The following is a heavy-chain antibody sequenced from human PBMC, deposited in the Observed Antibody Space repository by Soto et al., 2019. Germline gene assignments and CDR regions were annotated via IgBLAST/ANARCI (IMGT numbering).Heavy chain of an antibody. Sequence: PAETLCLTCTVSGGSISSSGLFWGWIRQSPGKGLEWIGSIYYRGSNYYNPSLKGRGTISVDTSKNLCSLKLTSVTAADTAVYYCARHEVGGEGSPPCGIYFNYWGQGPLVTVSS. J-gene: IGHJ4*02. CDR3: ARHEVGGEGSPPCGIYFNY. D-gene: IGHD1-26*01. CDR2: IYYRGSN. CDR1: GGSISSSGLF. V-gene: IGHV4-39*01.